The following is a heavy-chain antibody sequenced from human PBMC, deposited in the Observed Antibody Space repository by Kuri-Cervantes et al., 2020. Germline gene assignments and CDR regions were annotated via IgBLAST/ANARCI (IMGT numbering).Heavy chain of an antibody. CDR1: GFTFSSYA. Sequence: GGSLRLSCAASGFTFSSYAMHWVRQAPGKGLEWVAVISYDGSNKYYADSVKGRFTISRDNSENTLYLQMNSLRAEDTAVYYCARFVLGRLDYWGQGTLVTVSS. D-gene: IGHD2-8*01. V-gene: IGHV3-30-3*01. CDR2: ISYDGSNK. CDR3: ARFVLGRLDY. J-gene: IGHJ4*02.